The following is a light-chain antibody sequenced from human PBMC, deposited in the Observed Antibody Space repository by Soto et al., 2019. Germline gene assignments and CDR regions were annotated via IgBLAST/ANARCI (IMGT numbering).Light chain of an antibody. J-gene: IGKJ1*01. CDR2: GAS. V-gene: IGKV3-20*01. CDR3: QQHRAT. CDR1: QSITNSE. Sequence: EIVWTQSPGTLSLSPGERATLSCKASQSITNSELAWYEQRPGQAPRLLIYGASSRATGIPDRFSGGGSGTDFTLTISRLEPEDFAVYYCQQHRATFGQGTKVDIK.